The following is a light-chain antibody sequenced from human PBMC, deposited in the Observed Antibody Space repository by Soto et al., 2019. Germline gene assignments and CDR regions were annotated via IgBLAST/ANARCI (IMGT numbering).Light chain of an antibody. Sequence: EIVLTQSPATLSLSPGERATLSCRASQSVSSYLAWYQQKPGQAPRLLIYEASRRATGIPARFSGSGSGTDFTLTISSLEHEDFAVYYCQQRDNWLTFGGGTKGEIK. J-gene: IGKJ4*01. V-gene: IGKV3-11*01. CDR2: EAS. CDR3: QQRDNWLT. CDR1: QSVSSY.